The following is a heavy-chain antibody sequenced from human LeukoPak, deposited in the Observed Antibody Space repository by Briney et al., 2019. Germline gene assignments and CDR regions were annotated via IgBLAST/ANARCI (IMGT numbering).Heavy chain of an antibody. CDR2: ISGNMNTI. CDR3: ARVKKEQWLGDYFDL. D-gene: IGHD3-10*01. Sequence: GGSLRLSCAASGFTFSDHYMTWIRQAPGKGLEWISYISGNMNTIDYADSVKGRFTISRDNAKGSLYLQMNSLRAEDTAVYYCARVKKEQWLGDYFDLWAEGPLVTVSS. J-gene: IGHJ5*02. CDR1: GFTFSDHY. V-gene: IGHV3-11*04.